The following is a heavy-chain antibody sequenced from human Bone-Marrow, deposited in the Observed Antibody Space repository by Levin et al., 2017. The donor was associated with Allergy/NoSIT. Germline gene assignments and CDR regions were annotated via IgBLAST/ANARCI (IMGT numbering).Heavy chain of an antibody. Sequence: RAGGSLRLSCAASGFTFSSYAMHWVRQAPGKGLEWVAVISYDGSNKYYADSVKGRFTISRDNSKNTLYLQMNSLRAEDTAVYYCARDGLLESLDYWGQGTLVTVSS. V-gene: IGHV3-30*04. J-gene: IGHJ4*02. D-gene: IGHD2/OR15-2a*01. CDR3: ARDGLLESLDY. CDR1: GFTFSSYA. CDR2: ISYDGSNK.